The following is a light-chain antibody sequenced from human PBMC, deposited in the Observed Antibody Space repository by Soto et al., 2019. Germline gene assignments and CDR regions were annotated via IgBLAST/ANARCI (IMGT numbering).Light chain of an antibody. CDR1: QSVSSN. J-gene: IGKJ1*01. V-gene: IGKV3-15*01. Sequence: EIVMTQSPATLSVSPGERATLSCRASQSVSSNLAWYQQKPGQAPRLLIYGASIRATGIPARFSGSGSGTELTLTISSLQSEDFAVYYCQQYSNWPPWTFGQGTKVEIK. CDR3: QQYSNWPPWT. CDR2: GAS.